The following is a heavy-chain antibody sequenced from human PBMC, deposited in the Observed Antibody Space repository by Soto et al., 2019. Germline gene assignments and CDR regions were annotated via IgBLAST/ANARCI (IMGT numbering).Heavy chain of an antibody. Sequence: VQLVQSGAEVKKPGASVKVSCEASGYIFTSHFIHWVRQAPGQGLEWIGVIDPRGGSTNSAQKFRGRVTLPRDTSTRTVYMDLSSLRSADTAIYYCARVVKQPFSSNYYGLGVWGKGTTVSVSS. CDR1: GYIFTSHF. J-gene: IGHJ6*04. CDR2: IDPRGGST. CDR3: ARVVKQPFSSNYYGLGV. D-gene: IGHD2-15*01. V-gene: IGHV1-46*01.